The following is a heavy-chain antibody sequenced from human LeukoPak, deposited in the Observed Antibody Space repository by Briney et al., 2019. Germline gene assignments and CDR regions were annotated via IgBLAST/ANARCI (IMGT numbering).Heavy chain of an antibody. D-gene: IGHD3-22*01. J-gene: IGHJ3*02. CDR2: ISYSGNT. V-gene: IGHV4-59*08. Sequence: PSETLSLTCTVSGGSIRSFYCSWIRQPPGKGLEWIGYISYSGNTKYNPSLKSRVTISVDMSKSQCSLKLSSVTAADTAVYYCARVLYDSSGYPPGAFDIWGQGTMVTVSS. CDR1: GGSIRSFY. CDR3: ARVLYDSSGYPPGAFDI.